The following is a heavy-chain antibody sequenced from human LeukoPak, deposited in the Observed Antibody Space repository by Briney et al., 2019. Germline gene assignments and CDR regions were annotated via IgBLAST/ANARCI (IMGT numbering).Heavy chain of an antibody. D-gene: IGHD6-13*01. CDR2: ISWNSGSI. CDR1: GFTFDDYA. Sequence: GGSLRLSCAASGFTFDDYAKHWVRQAPGKGLEWVSGISWNSGSIGYADSVKGRFTISRDNAKNSLYLQMNSLRAEDTALYYCAKDPGEAAAGTFDYWGQGTLVTVSS. CDR3: AKDPGEAAAGTFDY. V-gene: IGHV3-9*01. J-gene: IGHJ4*02.